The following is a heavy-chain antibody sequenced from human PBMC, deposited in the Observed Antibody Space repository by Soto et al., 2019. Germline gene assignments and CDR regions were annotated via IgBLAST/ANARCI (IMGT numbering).Heavy chain of an antibody. Sequence: SETLSLTCTVSGGSISSYYWSWIRQPPGKGLEWIGYIYYSGSTNYNPSLKSRVTISVDTSKNQFSLKLSSVTAADTAVYYCARDLPFGRGAFDIWGQGTMVTVS. CDR3: ARDLPFGRGAFDI. V-gene: IGHV4-59*01. J-gene: IGHJ3*02. CDR1: GGSISSYY. D-gene: IGHD3-10*01. CDR2: IYYSGST.